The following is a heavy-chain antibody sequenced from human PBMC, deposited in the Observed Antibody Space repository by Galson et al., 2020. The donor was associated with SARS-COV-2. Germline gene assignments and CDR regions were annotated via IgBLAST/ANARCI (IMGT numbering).Heavy chain of an antibody. V-gene: IGHV4-61*02. CDR1: GGSVSGGSQY. Sequence: SETLSLTCNVSGGSVSGGSQYWSWIRQPAGKGLEWIGRIYISGSTNYNPSLKSRVTISLDTSKNQFSLKVTSVTAADTAVYYCARISSWDDYYYGMDIWGQGTTVTVSS. J-gene: IGHJ6*02. CDR3: ARISSWDDYYYGMDI. D-gene: IGHD2-2*01. CDR2: IYISGST.